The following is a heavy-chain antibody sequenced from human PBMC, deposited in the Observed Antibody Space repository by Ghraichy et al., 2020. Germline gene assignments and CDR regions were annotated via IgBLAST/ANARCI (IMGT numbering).Heavy chain of an antibody. CDR1: GFIFNRYS. J-gene: IGHJ3*01. CDR2: ISKNSDYI. D-gene: IGHD3-16*01. CDR3: ARDLSYGAPGGFDV. V-gene: IGHV3-21*06. Sequence: GGSLRLSCEASGFIFNRYSFNWVRQAPGKGLEWISTISKNSDYIYYAESVEGRFTISRDNAKNALYLQLSSLSGDDTAIYYCARDLSYGAPGGFDVWGQGTMGTVAS.